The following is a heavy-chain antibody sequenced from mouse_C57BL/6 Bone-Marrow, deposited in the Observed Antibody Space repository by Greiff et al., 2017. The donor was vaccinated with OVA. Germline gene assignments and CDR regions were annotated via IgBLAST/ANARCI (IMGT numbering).Heavy chain of an antibody. CDR2: ISDGGSYT. V-gene: IGHV5-4*01. CDR3: ARDLLGALYAMDY. D-gene: IGHD2-3*01. J-gene: IGHJ2*01. CDR1: GFTFSSYA. Sequence: EVQRVESGGGLVKPGGSLKLSCAASGFTFSSYAMSWVRQTPEKRLEWVATISDGGSYTYYPDNVKGRFTISRDNAKNNLYLQMSHLKSEDTAMYYCARDLLGALYAMDYWGQGTTLTVSS.